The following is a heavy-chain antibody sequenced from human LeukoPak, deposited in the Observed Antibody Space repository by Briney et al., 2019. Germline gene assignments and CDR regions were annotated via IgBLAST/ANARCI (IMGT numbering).Heavy chain of an antibody. J-gene: IGHJ5*02. CDR3: ARGGFTMIVVENWFDP. D-gene: IGHD3-22*01. Sequence: ASVKVSCKASGGTFSSYAISWVRQAPGQGLEWMGGIIPIFGTANYAQKFQGRVTITADESTSTAYMELSSLRSKDTAVYYCARGGFTMIVVENWFDPWGQGTLVTVSS. CDR1: GGTFSSYA. CDR2: IIPIFGTA. V-gene: IGHV1-69*13.